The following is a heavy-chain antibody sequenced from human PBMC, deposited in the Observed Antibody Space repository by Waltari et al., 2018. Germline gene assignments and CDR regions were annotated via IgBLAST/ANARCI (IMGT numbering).Heavy chain of an antibody. CDR1: GFTFSNFA. V-gene: IGHV3-23*01. Sequence: EVQLLESGGDLVQPGGSLRLSCTASGFTFSNFAMSWVRQAPGEGLESCSKISHGGDRTYYADYVKGRFSVSKDKSKNTVYLQMNSLGVEDTAVYYCAQGGFGYWGQGTLVTVSS. J-gene: IGHJ4*02. CDR2: ISHGGDRT. D-gene: IGHD3-10*01. CDR3: AQGGFGY.